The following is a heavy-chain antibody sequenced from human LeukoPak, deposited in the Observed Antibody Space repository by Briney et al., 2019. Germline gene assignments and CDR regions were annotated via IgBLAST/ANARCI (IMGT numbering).Heavy chain of an antibody. CDR2: IRYDGSNK. J-gene: IGHJ4*02. V-gene: IGHV3-30*02. Sequence: GGSLRLSCAASGFTFSSYGMHWVRQAPGKGLEWVAFIRYDGSNKYYADSVKGRLTISRDNSKNTLYLQMNSLRAEDTAVYYCAKADLYYYDSSGYDFDYWGQGTLVTVSS. CDR1: GFTFSSYG. CDR3: AKADLYYYDSSGYDFDY. D-gene: IGHD3-22*01.